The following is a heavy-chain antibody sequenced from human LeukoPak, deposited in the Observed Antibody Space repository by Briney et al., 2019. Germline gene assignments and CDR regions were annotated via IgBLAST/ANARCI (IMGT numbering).Heavy chain of an antibody. J-gene: IGHJ4*02. CDR2: INHSGST. D-gene: IGHD3-16*02. CDR3: ARGPRNRSRLGELSSLDY. CDR1: GGSFSGYY. V-gene: IGHV4-34*01. Sequence: PSETLSLTCAVSGGSFSGYYWSWIRQPPGKGLEWIGEINHSGSTNYNPSLKSRVTISVDTSKNQFSLKLSSVTAADTAVYYCARGPRNRSRLGELSSLDYWGQGTLVTVSS.